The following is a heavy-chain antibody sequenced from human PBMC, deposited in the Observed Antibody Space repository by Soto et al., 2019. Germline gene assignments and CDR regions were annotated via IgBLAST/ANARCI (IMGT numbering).Heavy chain of an antibody. Sequence: ASVKVSCKASGYTFTSYGISWVRQAPGQGLEWMGWISAYNGNTNYAQKLQGRVTMNTDTSTSTAYMELRSLRSDDTAVYYCARGSTRGYYYYGMDVWGQGTTVTVSS. CDR1: GYTFTSYG. CDR2: ISAYNGNT. D-gene: IGHD2-2*01. V-gene: IGHV1-18*01. CDR3: ARGSTRGYYYYGMDV. J-gene: IGHJ6*02.